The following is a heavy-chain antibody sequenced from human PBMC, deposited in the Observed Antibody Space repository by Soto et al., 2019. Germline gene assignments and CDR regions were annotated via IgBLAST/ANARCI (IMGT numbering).Heavy chain of an antibody. J-gene: IGHJ5*02. CDR3: ARAGVENWLDP. Sequence: QVQLVESGGGVVQPGRSLRLSCAVSGFPFNKYGMHWVRQAPGKGLEWVAIIWYDGSNDFYADSVKGRFTISKDNSKNKVYLEMDSLRVEDTAIYYCARAGVENWLDPWGQGTLVTVSS. CDR2: IWYDGSND. V-gene: IGHV3-33*01. CDR1: GFPFNKYG. D-gene: IGHD3-10*01.